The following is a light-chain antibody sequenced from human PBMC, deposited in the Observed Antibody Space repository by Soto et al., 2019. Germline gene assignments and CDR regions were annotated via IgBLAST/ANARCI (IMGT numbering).Light chain of an antibody. J-gene: IGKJ5*01. CDR3: QQYENSPIT. CDR2: GPS. Sequence: EIVLTQSPGILSLSPGERASLSCGASQSITSSFLAWYQQKPGQAPRLLIYGPSSRATGIPDRFSGTGSETDFTLTINRLEPEDFAVYYCQQYENSPITFGQGTRREIK. CDR1: QSITSSF. V-gene: IGKV3-20*01.